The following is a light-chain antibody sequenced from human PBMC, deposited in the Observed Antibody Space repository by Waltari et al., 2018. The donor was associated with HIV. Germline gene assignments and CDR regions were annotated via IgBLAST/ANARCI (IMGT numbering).Light chain of an antibody. J-gene: IGLJ2*01. CDR2: EVS. Sequence: QSALTQPPSASGSPGQSVTISCTGTSSDVGGYNYVSWFQHHPGEAPKLMIYEVSKRPSGVPDRFSGSKSGNAASLTVSGLQAEDEADYYCTSYADSNNWVVFGGGTRLTVL. CDR1: SSDVGGYNY. V-gene: IGLV2-8*01. CDR3: TSYADSNNWVV.